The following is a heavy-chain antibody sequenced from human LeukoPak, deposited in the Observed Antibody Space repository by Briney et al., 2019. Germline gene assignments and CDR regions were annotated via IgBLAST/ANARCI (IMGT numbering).Heavy chain of an antibody. CDR3: ARHRSGWSNYYFDY. D-gene: IGHD6-19*01. CDR2: IDPSDSYT. Sequence: GEFLKISGKGSGYSFINYWISLGRQMPGKGRGGLGRIDPSDSYTNYSPSFQGHVTISADKSITTAYLQWSSLKASDTAMYYCARHRSGWSNYYFDYWGQGTLVTASS. CDR1: GYSFINYW. V-gene: IGHV5-10-1*01. J-gene: IGHJ4*02.